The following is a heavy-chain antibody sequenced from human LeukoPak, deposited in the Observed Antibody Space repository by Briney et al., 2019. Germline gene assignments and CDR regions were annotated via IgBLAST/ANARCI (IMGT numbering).Heavy chain of an antibody. CDR3: ARLGEQLWLARFDP. CDR1: GYSFTSYW. CDR2: IYPGDSDT. Sequence: GESLKISCKGSGYSFTSYWIGWVRQMPGKGLEGMGIIYPGDSDTGYSPSCQGQVTISADRSISTAYLQWSSLKASDTAMYYCARLGEQLWLARFDPWGQGTLVTVSS. J-gene: IGHJ5*02. V-gene: IGHV5-51*01. D-gene: IGHD5-18*01.